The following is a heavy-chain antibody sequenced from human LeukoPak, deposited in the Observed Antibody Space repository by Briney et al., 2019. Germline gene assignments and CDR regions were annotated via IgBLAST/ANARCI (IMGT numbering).Heavy chain of an antibody. CDR3: ARDEGGSDDAFDI. Sequence: ASVTVSCKASGYTFTGYYMHWVRQAPGQGLEWMGWINPNSGGTNYAQKFQGRVTMTRDTSISTAYMELSRLRSDDTAVYYCARDEGGSDDAFDIWGQGTMVTVSS. D-gene: IGHD3-10*01. CDR1: GYTFTGYY. V-gene: IGHV1-2*02. J-gene: IGHJ3*02. CDR2: INPNSGGT.